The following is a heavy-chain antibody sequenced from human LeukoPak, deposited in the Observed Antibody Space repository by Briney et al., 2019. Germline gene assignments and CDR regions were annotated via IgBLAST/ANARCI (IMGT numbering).Heavy chain of an antibody. Sequence: SETLSLTCTVSGGSISSYYWSWIRQPPGKGLEWIGYICYSGSTNYNPSLKSRVTISVDTSKNQFSLKLSSVTAADTAVYYCARGCSGGSCYPWTLDYWGQGTLVTVSS. V-gene: IGHV4-59*01. CDR3: ARGCSGGSCYPWTLDY. J-gene: IGHJ4*02. D-gene: IGHD2-15*01. CDR2: ICYSGST. CDR1: GGSISSYY.